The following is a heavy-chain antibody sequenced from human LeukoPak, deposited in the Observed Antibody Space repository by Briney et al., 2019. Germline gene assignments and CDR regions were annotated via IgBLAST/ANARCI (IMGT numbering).Heavy chain of an antibody. Sequence: SETLSLTCTVSGGSISSSSYYWGWIRQPPGKGLEWIGSIYYSGSTKYNPSLKSRVTISVDTSKNQFSLKLSSVTAADTAVYYCARGARAGYNLEPFDYWGQGALVTVSS. CDR1: GGSISSSSYY. J-gene: IGHJ4*02. CDR2: IYYSGST. V-gene: IGHV4-39*07. D-gene: IGHD5-24*01. CDR3: ARGARAGYNLEPFDY.